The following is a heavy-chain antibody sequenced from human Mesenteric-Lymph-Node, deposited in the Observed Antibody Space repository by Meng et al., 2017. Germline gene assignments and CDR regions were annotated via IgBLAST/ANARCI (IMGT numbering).Heavy chain of an antibody. Sequence: EVQLVESVGGLVKPGGSLRLSCAASRFTFSSYSMNWVRQAPGKGLEWVSSITSSGRYIYYADSVKGRFTISRDNAKNSLYLQMNSLRVEDTAVYYCASNGGGSDYWGQGTLVTVSS. D-gene: IGHD4-23*01. V-gene: IGHV3-21*01. J-gene: IGHJ4*02. CDR3: ASNGGGSDY. CDR1: RFTFSSYS. CDR2: ITSSGRYI.